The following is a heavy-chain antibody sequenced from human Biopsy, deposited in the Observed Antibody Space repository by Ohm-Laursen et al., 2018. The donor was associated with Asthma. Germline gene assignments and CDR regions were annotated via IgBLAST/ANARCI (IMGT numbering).Heavy chain of an antibody. CDR2: VSYDGSSI. CDR3: AREGVAGTHIED. V-gene: IGHV3-30-3*01. J-gene: IGHJ4*02. D-gene: IGHD6-19*01. CDR1: GFTFSSNA. Sequence: SLRLSCAASGFTFSSNAMHWVRQAPGKGLEWVAVVSYDGSSIYYADSVKGRFTISRDNSKNTLSLQMNSLAAEDTAVYYCAREGVAGTHIEDWGQGTLVTVSS.